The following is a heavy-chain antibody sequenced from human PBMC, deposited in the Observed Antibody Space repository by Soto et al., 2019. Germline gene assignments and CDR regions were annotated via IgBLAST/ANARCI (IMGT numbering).Heavy chain of an antibody. J-gene: IGHJ5*02. D-gene: IGHD3-10*01. Sequence: ETLSLTCTVSGCSISSYYSCWIRQPPGKGLEWIGCIYYSGSTNYNPSLMSRVTISVDTSKNQFSLKLSSVTAADTAVYCCASDRSLWFGELLYANWFDPRGQGTLVTVS. CDR2: IYYSGST. V-gene: IGHV4-59*01. CDR3: ASDRSLWFGELLYANWFDP. CDR1: GCSISSYY.